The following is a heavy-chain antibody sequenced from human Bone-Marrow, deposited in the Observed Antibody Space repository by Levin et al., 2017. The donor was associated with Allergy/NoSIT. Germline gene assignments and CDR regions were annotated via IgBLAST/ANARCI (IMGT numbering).Heavy chain of an antibody. CDR3: ARDRGLQIYHFYGMDV. CDR2: IKQDGSEK. CDR1: EFSFSSYW. Sequence: PGGSLRLSCEASEFSFSSYWMNWVRQAPGKGLEWVAGIKQDGSEKHYVESVKGRFTVSRDNTKNSVYLQMNSLRAEDTAIYYCARDRGLQIYHFYGMDVWGQGTTVTVSS. J-gene: IGHJ6*02. D-gene: IGHD4-11*01. V-gene: IGHV3-7*01.